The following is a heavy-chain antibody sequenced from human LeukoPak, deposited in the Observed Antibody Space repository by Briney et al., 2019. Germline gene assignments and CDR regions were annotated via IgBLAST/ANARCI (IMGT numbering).Heavy chain of an antibody. V-gene: IGHV1-8*01. CDR3: ARDLKRGYSSGRYSWGTGSSNDY. D-gene: IGHD6-19*01. Sequence: ASVKVSCKASGYTFTNYDINWVRQATGQGLEWMGWMNPNSGNTGYAQKFQGRVTMTRNTSISTAYMELSSLRSDDTAVYYCARDLKRGYSSGRYSWGTGSSNDYWGQGTLVTVSS. CDR1: GYTFTNYD. CDR2: MNPNSGNT. J-gene: IGHJ4*02.